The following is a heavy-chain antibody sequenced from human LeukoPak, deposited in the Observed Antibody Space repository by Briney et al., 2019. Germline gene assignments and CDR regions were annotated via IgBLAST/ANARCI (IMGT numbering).Heavy chain of an antibody. CDR2: TYYSGST. Sequence: SETLSLTCTVSGGSISSYYWSWIRQPPGKGLEWIGYTYYSGSTNYNPSLKSRVTISVDTSKNQFSLKLSSVTAADTAVYYCARDIIVVSSTYYYYYMDVWGKGTTVTVSS. CDR3: ARDIIVVSSTYYYYYMDV. CDR1: GGSISSYY. V-gene: IGHV4-59*01. J-gene: IGHJ6*03. D-gene: IGHD2-2*01.